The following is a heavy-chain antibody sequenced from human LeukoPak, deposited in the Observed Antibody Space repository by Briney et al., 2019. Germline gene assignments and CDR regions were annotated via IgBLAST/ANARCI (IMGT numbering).Heavy chain of an antibody. D-gene: IGHD4-17*01. CDR2: INLKSGGT. CDR3: ARDPTVTTEDYYYYYYMDV. Sequence: ASVKVSCKASGGTFSSYAISWVRQAPGQGLEWMGWINLKSGGTNSAEKFQVRVTMTRDTSTSTVYMELSSLRSEDTAVYYCARDPTVTTEDYYYYYYMDVWGKGTTVTISS. J-gene: IGHJ6*03. CDR1: GGTFSSYA. V-gene: IGHV1-2*02.